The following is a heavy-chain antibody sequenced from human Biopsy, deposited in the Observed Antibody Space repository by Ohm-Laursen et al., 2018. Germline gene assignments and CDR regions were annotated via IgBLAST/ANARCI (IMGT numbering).Heavy chain of an antibody. V-gene: IGHV3-49*03. CDR2: IRSIGSGGTT. CDR3: TKWSGGYSYSSL. CDR1: GFNFGDLG. Sequence: SLRLSCTASGFNFGDLGMGWFRQVPGKGLGCVSLIRSIGSGGTTEYAESVKGRFTVSRDDSKSLTYLQMSSLKIEDTGIYYCTKWSGGYSYSSLWGRGTLVTVSS. J-gene: IGHJ4*02. D-gene: IGHD5-18*01.